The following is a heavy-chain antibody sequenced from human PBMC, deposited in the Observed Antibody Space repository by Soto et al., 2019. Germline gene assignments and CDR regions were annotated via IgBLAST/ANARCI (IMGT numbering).Heavy chain of an antibody. Sequence: GGSLRLSCAASGLTFHDYAMHWVRQAPGKGLEWVSAISWNSGTMGYADSVKGRFPISRDNAKNSLYQQMNSLRPEDTALYYCTKGGGSSYNENWFDTWGQGTLVTVSS. J-gene: IGHJ5*02. CDR2: ISWNSGTM. V-gene: IGHV3-9*01. CDR3: TKGGGSSYNENWFDT. CDR1: GLTFHDYA. D-gene: IGHD1-1*01.